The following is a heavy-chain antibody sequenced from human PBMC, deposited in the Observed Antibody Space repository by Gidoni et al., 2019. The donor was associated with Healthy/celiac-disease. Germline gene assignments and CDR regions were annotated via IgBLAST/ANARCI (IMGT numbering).Heavy chain of an antibody. V-gene: IGHV3-21*01. Sequence: EVQLVESGGGLVKPGGSLRLSCAASGFTFSSYSMNWVRQAPGKGLEWVSSISSSSSYIYYADPVKGRVTISRDNAKNSLYLQMNSLRAEDTAVYYCAREGLSLTVYYYYYGMDVWGQGTTVTVSS. J-gene: IGHJ6*02. CDR2: ISSSSSYI. CDR1: GFTFSSYS. CDR3: AREGLSLTVYYYYYGMDV. D-gene: IGHD7-27*01.